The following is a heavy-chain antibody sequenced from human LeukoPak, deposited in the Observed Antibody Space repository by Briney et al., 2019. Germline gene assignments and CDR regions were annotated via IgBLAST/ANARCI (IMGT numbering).Heavy chain of an antibody. D-gene: IGHD6-19*01. J-gene: IGHJ4*02. V-gene: IGHV1-8*03. CDR1: GYTFTSYG. CDR2: MNPNSGNT. CDR3: ARGLSSGWFRLGYFDY. Sequence: ASVKVSCKASGYTFTSYGINWVRQATGQGLEWMGWMNPNSGNTGYAQKFQGRVTITRNTSISTAYMELSSLRSEDTAVYYCARGLSSGWFRLGYFDYWGQGTLVTVSS.